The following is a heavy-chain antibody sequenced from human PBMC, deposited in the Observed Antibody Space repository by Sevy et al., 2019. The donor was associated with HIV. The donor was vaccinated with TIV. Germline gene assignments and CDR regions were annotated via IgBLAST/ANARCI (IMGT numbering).Heavy chain of an antibody. Sequence: GGSLRLSCAASGFTFSTYGMHWVRQAPGKGLEWVAFISYDGSNKYYADSVKGRFTISRDNSKNTLYLQMNSLRAEGTSVYYCAKDRNYYRSGSYYRYFDHWGQGTLVTVSS. CDR2: ISYDGSNK. V-gene: IGHV3-30*18. CDR3: AKDRNYYRSGSYYRYFDH. CDR1: GFTFSTYG. J-gene: IGHJ4*02. D-gene: IGHD3-10*01.